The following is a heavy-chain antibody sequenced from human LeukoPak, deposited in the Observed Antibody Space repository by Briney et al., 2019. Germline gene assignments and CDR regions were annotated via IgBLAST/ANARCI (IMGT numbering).Heavy chain of an antibody. CDR2: ISYDGSNK. CDR3: ARDESFGGWYNFDN. CDR1: GFTFNNYG. Sequence: GKSLRLSCAASGFTFNNYGMHWVRQAPGMGLEWVAVISYDGSNKYYADSVKGRFTISRDNSKNTVYLQMNSLRAEDTAVYYCARDESFGGWYNFDNWGQGTLVTVSS. D-gene: IGHD6-19*01. J-gene: IGHJ4*02. V-gene: IGHV3-30*03.